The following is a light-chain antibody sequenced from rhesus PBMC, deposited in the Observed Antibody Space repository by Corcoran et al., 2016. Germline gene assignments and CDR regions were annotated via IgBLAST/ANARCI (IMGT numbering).Light chain of an antibody. CDR1: QSVRRN. J-gene: IGKJ2*01. Sequence: EIVMTQSPATLSLSPGERATLSCRASQSVRRNVAWYQQKPEQAPRLLIYGASRRATAIPDRFSGSGSGTDFTLIISSLEPEDVGVYYCQQYNNWNSFGQGTKVEIK. CDR3: QQYNNWNS. CDR2: GAS. V-gene: IGKV3S9*01.